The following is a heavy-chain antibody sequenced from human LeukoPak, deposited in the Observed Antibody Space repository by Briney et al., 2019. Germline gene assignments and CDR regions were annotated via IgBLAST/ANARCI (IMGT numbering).Heavy chain of an antibody. CDR1: GYTFTAYA. D-gene: IGHD5-24*01. Sequence: GASVKVSCKSSGYTFTAYAVHWVRQAPGQGLEWMGWIPPSDGANYAQKFQGRVTMTRDTSMSTAYMDLNRLTSDDTAVYFCARDRYGDGFAHFDYWGQGTLVTVSS. CDR2: IPPSDGA. V-gene: IGHV1-2*02. J-gene: IGHJ4*02. CDR3: ARDRYGDGFAHFDY.